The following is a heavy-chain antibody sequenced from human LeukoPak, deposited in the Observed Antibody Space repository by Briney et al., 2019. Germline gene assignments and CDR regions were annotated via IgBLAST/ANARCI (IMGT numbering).Heavy chain of an antibody. CDR2: MYYSGTT. J-gene: IGHJ3*02. V-gene: IGHV4-39*01. CDR3: ARRGSSGWFNDAFDI. Sequence: PSETLSLTCTVSGGSISSSNYYWGWIRQPPGTGLEWIGSMYYSGTTYYNPSLKSRVTISVDTSKNQFSLRLSSVTAADTAVYYCARRGSSGWFNDAFDIWGQGTMVTVSS. D-gene: IGHD6-19*01. CDR1: GGSISSSNYY.